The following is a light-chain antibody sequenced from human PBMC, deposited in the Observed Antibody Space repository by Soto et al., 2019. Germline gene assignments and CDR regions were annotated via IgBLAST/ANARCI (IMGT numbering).Light chain of an antibody. CDR3: AAWDDSLSGHYV. J-gene: IGLJ1*01. CDR1: SSNIGSNF. CDR2: RTG. Sequence: QSVLTQPPSASGTPGQRVTISCSGSSSNIGSNFVYWYQHHPGTAPRLLIYRTGQRPSGVPDRFSGSKSGTSASLAISGLRSEDEADYYCAAWDDSLSGHYVFGTGTKLTVL. V-gene: IGLV1-47*01.